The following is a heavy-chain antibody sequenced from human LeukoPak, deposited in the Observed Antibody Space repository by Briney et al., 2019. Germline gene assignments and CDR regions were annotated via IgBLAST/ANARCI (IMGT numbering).Heavy chain of an antibody. CDR2: IKQDGSEK. Sequence: GGSLRLSCAASGFSFTDAWMSWVRQAPGKGLEWVATIKQDGSEKFYVNSVKGRFTISRDNTKDSLYLQMNSLRADDTAVYYCASLWDDGYWGQGTLVTVSS. J-gene: IGHJ4*02. V-gene: IGHV3-7*02. D-gene: IGHD1-1*01. CDR1: GFSFTDAW. CDR3: ASLWDDGY.